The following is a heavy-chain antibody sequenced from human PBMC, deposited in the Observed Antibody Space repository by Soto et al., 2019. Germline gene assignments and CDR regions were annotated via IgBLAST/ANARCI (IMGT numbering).Heavy chain of an antibody. J-gene: IGHJ6*02. CDR3: ARDNYGSGSYYPTRAGMEV. CDR1: GFTFSSYA. CDR2: ISYDGSNK. V-gene: IGHV3-30-3*01. Sequence: GGSLRLSCAASGFTFSSYAMHWVRQAPGKGLEWVAVISYDGSNKYYADSVKGRFTISRDNSKNTLYLQMNSLRAEDTAVYYCARDNYGSGSYYPTRAGMEVWGQGTTVTVSS. D-gene: IGHD3-10*01.